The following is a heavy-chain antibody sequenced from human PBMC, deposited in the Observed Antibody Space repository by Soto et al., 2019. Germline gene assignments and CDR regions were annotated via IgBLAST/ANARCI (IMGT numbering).Heavy chain of an antibody. CDR1: GGTFSSYA. CDR3: ARVSIKGTTKDYYGMDV. D-gene: IGHD1-20*01. Sequence: QVQLVQSGAEVKKPGSSVKVSCKASGGTFSSYAISWVRQAPGQGLEWMGGIIPIFGTANYAQQFQGRVTITADESTSTADMELSSLRSEDTDVYYCARVSIKGTTKDYYGMDVWGQGTTVTVSS. CDR2: IIPIFGTA. V-gene: IGHV1-69*12. J-gene: IGHJ6*02.